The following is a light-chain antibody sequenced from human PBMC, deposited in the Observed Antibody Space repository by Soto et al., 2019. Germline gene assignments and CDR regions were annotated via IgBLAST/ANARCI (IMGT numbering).Light chain of an antibody. Sequence: EIVLTQSPATLSLSPGERATLSCRASQSVSSNLAWYQQKPGQAPRLLVYDASNRATGIPARFSGSGSGTEFTLTLTILKFESFEVSYCQRYESWTSITFGQGTRLEIK. J-gene: IGKJ5*01. CDR1: QSVSSN. CDR2: DAS. CDR3: QRYESWTSIT. V-gene: IGKV3D-15*03.